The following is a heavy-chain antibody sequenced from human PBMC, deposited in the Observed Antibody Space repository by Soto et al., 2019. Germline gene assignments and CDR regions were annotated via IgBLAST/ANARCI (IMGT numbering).Heavy chain of an antibody. CDR2: VSSSSSYI. Sequence: EVQLVESGGGLVKPGGSLRLSCAASGFTFSSYSMNWVRQAPGKGLEWVSSVSSSSSYIYYADSVKGRFTISRDNAKNSLYLQVNSLRAEDTAVYYCAREGIAAALDYWGQGTLVTVSS. CDR3: AREGIAAALDY. D-gene: IGHD6-13*01. V-gene: IGHV3-21*01. J-gene: IGHJ4*02. CDR1: GFTFSSYS.